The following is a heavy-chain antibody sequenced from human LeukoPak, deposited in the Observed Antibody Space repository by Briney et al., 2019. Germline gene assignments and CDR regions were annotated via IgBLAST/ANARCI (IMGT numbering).Heavy chain of an antibody. CDR1: GYTLTELS. D-gene: IGHD3-3*01. CDR3: ATGPPRFLEWLFYPFDY. V-gene: IGHV1-24*01. J-gene: IGHJ4*02. CDR2: FDPEDGET. Sequence: ASVNVSCKVSGYTLTELSMHGVRQAPGKGLEWMGGFDPEDGETIYAQKFQGRVTMTEDTSTDTAYMELSSLRSEDTAVYYCATGPPRFLEWLFYPFDYWGQGTLVTVSS.